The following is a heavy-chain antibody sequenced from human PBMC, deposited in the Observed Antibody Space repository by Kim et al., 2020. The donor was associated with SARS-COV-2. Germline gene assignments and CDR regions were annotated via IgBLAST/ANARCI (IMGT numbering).Heavy chain of an antibody. CDR3: ARAYYDSSGYMIYYYYYGMDV. J-gene: IGHJ6*02. Sequence: SVKVSCKASGGTFSSYAISWVRQAPGQGLEWMGGIIPIFGTANYAQKFQGRVTITADESTSTAYMELSSLRSEDTAVYYCARAYYDSSGYMIYYYYYGMDVWGQGTTGTVSS. CDR2: IIPIFGTA. CDR1: GGTFSSYA. V-gene: IGHV1-69*13. D-gene: IGHD3-22*01.